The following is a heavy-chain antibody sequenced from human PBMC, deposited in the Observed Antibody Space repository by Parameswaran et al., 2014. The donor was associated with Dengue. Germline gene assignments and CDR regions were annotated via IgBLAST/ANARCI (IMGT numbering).Heavy chain of an antibody. V-gene: IGHV3-21*01. CDR2: ISSSSSYI. CDR3: ARLDYHSYYGMDV. J-gene: IGHJ6*02. D-gene: IGHD1-1*01. Sequence: VRQAPGKGPEWVSSISSSSSYIYYADSVKGRFTISRDNAKNSLFLQMHSLRADDTAVYWCARLDYHSYYGMDVWGQGTSVTVSS.